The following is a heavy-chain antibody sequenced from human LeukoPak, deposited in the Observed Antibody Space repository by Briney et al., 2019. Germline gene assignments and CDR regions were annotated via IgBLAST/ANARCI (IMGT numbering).Heavy chain of an antibody. CDR1: GGSISSYY. Sequence: SETLSLTCTVSGGSISSYYWSWIRQPPGKGLEWIGYIYYSGSTNYNPCLKSRVTISVDTSKNQFSLKLSSVTAADTAVYYCARDSGYDILTGSDYYYYGMDVWGQGTTVTVSS. V-gene: IGHV4-59*01. J-gene: IGHJ6*02. CDR3: ARDSGYDILTGSDYYYYGMDV. D-gene: IGHD3-9*01. CDR2: IYYSGST.